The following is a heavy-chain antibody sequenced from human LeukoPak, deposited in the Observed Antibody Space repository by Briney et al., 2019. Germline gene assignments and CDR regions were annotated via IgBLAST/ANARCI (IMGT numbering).Heavy chain of an antibody. CDR2: IYPGGSA. Sequence: GGSLRLSCAASEFSVSSTYITWLRQAPGKGLEWVSVIYPGGSALYADSVQGRFTISRDNAKNSLYLQMNSLRAEDTAVYYCARDGAVGATEGLDYWGQGTLVTVSS. CDR1: EFSVSSTY. CDR3: ARDGAVGATEGLDY. V-gene: IGHV3-53*01. J-gene: IGHJ4*02. D-gene: IGHD1-26*01.